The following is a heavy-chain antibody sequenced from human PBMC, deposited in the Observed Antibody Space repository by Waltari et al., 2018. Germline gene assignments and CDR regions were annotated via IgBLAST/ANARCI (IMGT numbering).Heavy chain of an antibody. J-gene: IGHJ4*02. Sequence: KGLEWVAVISYDGSNKYYADSVKGRFTISRDNSKNTLYLQMNSLRAEDTAVYYCARDLFRGDIVVVVAATPDYWGQGTLVTVSS. CDR2: ISYDGSNK. D-gene: IGHD2-15*01. V-gene: IGHV3-30*01. CDR3: ARDLFRGDIVVVVAATPDY.